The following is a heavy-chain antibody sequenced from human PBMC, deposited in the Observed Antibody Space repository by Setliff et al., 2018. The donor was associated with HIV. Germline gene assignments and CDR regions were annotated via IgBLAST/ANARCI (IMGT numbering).Heavy chain of an antibody. J-gene: IGHJ6*03. CDR1: GGSFSGHY. D-gene: IGHD1-7*01. CDR3: ARGWQLELPGTYYYYMDV. CDR2: IYYSGST. V-gene: IGHV4-59*06. Sequence: PSETLSLTCNVYGGSFSGHYWSWIRQLPGKGLEWIGYIYYSGSTFYSPSLKSRLSISVDTAKNQFSLKLTSVTAADTAVYYCARGWQLELPGTYYYYMDVWGKGTTVTVSS.